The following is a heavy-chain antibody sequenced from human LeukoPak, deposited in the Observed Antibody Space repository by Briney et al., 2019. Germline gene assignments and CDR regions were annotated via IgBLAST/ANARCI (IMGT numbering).Heavy chain of an antibody. V-gene: IGHV3-33*01. CDR2: IWYDGSNK. Sequence: GGSLRLSCAASGFTFSSYGMHWVRQAPGKGLEWVAVIWYDGSNKYYADSVKGRFTISRDNSKNTLYLQMNSLRAEDTAVYYCATKGNKYDFWSGYQLDVWGKGTTVTVSS. CDR1: GFTFSSYG. D-gene: IGHD3-3*01. CDR3: ATKGNKYDFWSGYQLDV. J-gene: IGHJ6*04.